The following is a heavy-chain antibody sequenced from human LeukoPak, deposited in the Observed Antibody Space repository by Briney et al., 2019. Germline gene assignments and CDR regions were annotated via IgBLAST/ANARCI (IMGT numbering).Heavy chain of an antibody. V-gene: IGHV4-34*01. CDR2: INHSGST. Sequence: SETLSLTCAVCGGSFSGYYWSWIRQPPGKGLEWIGEINHSGSTSYNPSLKSRVTISVDTSKNQFSLKLSSVTAADTAVYYCARLSWFGELDYWGQGTLVTVSS. CDR3: ARLSWFGELDY. CDR1: GGSFSGYY. D-gene: IGHD3-10*01. J-gene: IGHJ4*02.